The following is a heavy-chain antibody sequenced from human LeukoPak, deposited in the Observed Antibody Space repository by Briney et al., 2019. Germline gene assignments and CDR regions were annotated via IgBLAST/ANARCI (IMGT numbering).Heavy chain of an antibody. CDR3: ARVGPSGYYEYYFDY. CDR1: GFTVSSNY. J-gene: IGHJ4*02. CDR2: IYSGGST. D-gene: IGHD3-22*01. Sequence: GGSLRLSCAASGFTVSSNYMSWVRQAPGKGLEWVSVIYSGGSTYYADSVKGRFTISRDNSKNTLYLQMNSLRAEDTAVYYCARVGPSGYYEYYFDYWGQGTLVTVSS. V-gene: IGHV3-66*01.